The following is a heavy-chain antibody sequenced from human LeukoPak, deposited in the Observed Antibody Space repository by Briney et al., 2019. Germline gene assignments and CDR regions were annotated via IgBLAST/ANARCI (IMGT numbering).Heavy chain of an antibody. CDR2: IYYSGST. Sequence: SETLSLTCTFSGGAISSSSYYWGWIRQPPGKGLEWIGSIYYSGSTYYNPSLKRRVTISEDTSKNQFSLKLSSVTAADTAVYYCARDGVRGSGSYYMEPLSHMGVWGKGTTVTVSS. CDR1: GGAISSSSYY. V-gene: IGHV4-39*07. CDR3: ARDGVRGSGSYYMEPLSHMGV. D-gene: IGHD3-10*01. J-gene: IGHJ6*03.